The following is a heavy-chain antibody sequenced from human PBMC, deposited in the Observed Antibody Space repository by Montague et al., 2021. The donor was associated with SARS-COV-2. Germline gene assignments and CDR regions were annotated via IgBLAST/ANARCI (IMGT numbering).Heavy chain of an antibody. CDR3: ARGVITPDY. Sequence: RSLSLAVSGFTFTSYAMSWVRQAPGKGLEWVSGIVDSDSSTHYADSVKGRFTISRDNSKNMVYLQMNSLRAEDTAVYYCARGVITPDYWGQGTLVTVSS. CDR2: IVDSDSST. D-gene: IGHD2-21*01. J-gene: IGHJ4*02. V-gene: IGHV3-23*01. CDR1: GFTFTSYA.